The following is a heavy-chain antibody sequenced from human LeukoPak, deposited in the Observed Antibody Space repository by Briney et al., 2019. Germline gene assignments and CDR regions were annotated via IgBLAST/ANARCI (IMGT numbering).Heavy chain of an antibody. CDR1: GFTFSSYA. CDR3: AKLEGGWWSRGWYYFDY. Sequence: GGSLRLSCAASGFTFSSYAMSWVRQAPGKGLEWVSAISGSGGRTFYADSVKGRFTISRDNSKNTLYLQMNSLRAEDTAVYYCAKLEGGWWSRGWYYFDYWGQGTLVTVSS. D-gene: IGHD6-19*01. J-gene: IGHJ4*02. V-gene: IGHV3-23*01. CDR2: ISGSGGRT.